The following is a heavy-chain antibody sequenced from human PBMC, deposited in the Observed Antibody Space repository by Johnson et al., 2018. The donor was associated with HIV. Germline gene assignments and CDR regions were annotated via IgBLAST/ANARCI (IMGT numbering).Heavy chain of an antibody. Sequence: VQLVESGGGLVKPGGSLRLSCAASGFSFSDYYMSWIRQAPGKGLEWVSYISSSGSTIYYADSVVKGRFTISRDNAKNSVFLQMNSLRVEDTAIYYCARQTDNFWSSDAFDIWGQGTMVTVSS. CDR1: GFSFSDYY. CDR2: ISSSGSTI. CDR3: ARQTDNFWSSDAFDI. D-gene: IGHD3-3*01. J-gene: IGHJ3*02. V-gene: IGHV3-11*04.